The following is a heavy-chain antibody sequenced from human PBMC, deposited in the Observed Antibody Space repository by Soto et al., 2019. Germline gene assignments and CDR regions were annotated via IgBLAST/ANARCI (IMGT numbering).Heavy chain of an antibody. D-gene: IGHD3-22*01. CDR3: AKGYYDSSGYYAYYYYGMDV. J-gene: IGHJ6*02. V-gene: IGHV3-23*01. CDR1: GFTFSSYA. CDR2: ISGSGGST. Sequence: GGSLRLSCAASGFTFSSYAMSWVRQAPGKGLEWVSAISGSGGSTYYADSVKGRFTISRDNSKNTLYLQMNSLRAEDTAVYYCAKGYYDSSGYYAYYYYGMDVWGQGTTVTVSS.